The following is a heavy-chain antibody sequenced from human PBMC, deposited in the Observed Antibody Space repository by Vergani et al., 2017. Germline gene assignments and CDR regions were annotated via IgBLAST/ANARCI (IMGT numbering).Heavy chain of an antibody. CDR3: AKDRPRDWETPLFLFDY. V-gene: IGHV3-23*01. J-gene: IGHJ4*02. CDR2: ISASGGST. Sequence: EVQLLESGGGLVQPGESLRLSCTVSGFTFTSYGISWVRQAPGTGVEWVSGISASGGSTYYTDSVKGRFIISRDISKNTLYLQMSSLRADDTAVYYCAKDRPRDWETPLFLFDYWGQGTLVAVSS. D-gene: IGHD1-26*01. CDR1: GFTFTSYG.